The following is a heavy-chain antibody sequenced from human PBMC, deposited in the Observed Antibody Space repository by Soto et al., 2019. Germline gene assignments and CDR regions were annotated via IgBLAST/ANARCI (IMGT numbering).Heavy chain of an antibody. CDR1: GGTFSSYA. J-gene: IGHJ4*02. Sequence: SVKVSCKASGGTFSSYAISWVRQAPGQGLEWMGGIIPIFGTANYAQKFQGRVTITADESTSTAYMELSSLRSEDTAVYYCARAGCSGNGCFEYFFDHWGQGILVTVSS. V-gene: IGHV1-69*13. CDR3: ARAGCSGNGCFEYFFDH. D-gene: IGHD2-15*01. CDR2: IIPIFGTA.